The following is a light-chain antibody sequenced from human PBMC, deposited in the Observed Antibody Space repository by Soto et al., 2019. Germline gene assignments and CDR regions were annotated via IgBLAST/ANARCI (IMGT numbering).Light chain of an antibody. Sequence: QSALTQPASVSGSPVQSITISCSGTSSDVINYNLVSWYQQHPGKAPKLLLYEVVKRPSGISNRFSGSTSANTASLTISGLQAEDEGDYYCCSSAGAITPHVFGTGTKLTVL. J-gene: IGLJ1*01. CDR2: EVV. CDR1: SSDVINYNL. V-gene: IGLV2-23*02. CDR3: CSSAGAITPHV.